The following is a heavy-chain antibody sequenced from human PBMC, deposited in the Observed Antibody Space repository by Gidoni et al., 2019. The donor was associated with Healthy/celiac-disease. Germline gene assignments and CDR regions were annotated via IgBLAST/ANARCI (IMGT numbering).Heavy chain of an antibody. CDR2: IIPILGIA. Sequence: QVQLVQSGAEVKKPGSSVKVSCKASGGTFSSYTISWVRQAPGQGLEWMGRIIPILGIANYEQKFQGRVTITADKSTSTAYMELSSLRSEDTAVYYCARATAVAGTDYWGQGTLVTVSS. CDR1: GGTFSSYT. J-gene: IGHJ4*02. CDR3: ARATAVAGTDY. D-gene: IGHD6-19*01. V-gene: IGHV1-69*02.